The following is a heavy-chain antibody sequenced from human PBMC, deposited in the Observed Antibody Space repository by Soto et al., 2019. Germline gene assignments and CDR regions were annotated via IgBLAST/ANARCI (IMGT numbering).Heavy chain of an antibody. CDR1: GGSISSYY. Sequence: SETLSLTCTVSGGSISSYYWSWIRQPPGKGLEWIGYIYYSGSTNYNPSLKSRVTISVDTSKNQFSLKLSSVTAADTAVYYCARDKYGSGSHYCYYYGMDVWGQGTTVTVSS. D-gene: IGHD3-10*01. CDR3: ARDKYGSGSHYCYYYGMDV. J-gene: IGHJ6*02. V-gene: IGHV4-59*13. CDR2: IYYSGST.